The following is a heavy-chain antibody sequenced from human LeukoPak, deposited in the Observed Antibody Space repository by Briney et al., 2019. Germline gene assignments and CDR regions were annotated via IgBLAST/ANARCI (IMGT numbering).Heavy chain of an antibody. CDR1: GCTFGDHA. Sequence: GGSLRLSCSASGCTFGDHAMSWVRQPPGKGLEWVGFIRSIGYGVTTEYPASVDGRFRLSRDDSKCLIYLQMSGLKADDTSGYYCTRVRSGNDFDYWGQGPLVTVSS. V-gene: IGHV3-49*04. CDR2: IRSIGYGVTT. D-gene: IGHD3-10*01. J-gene: IGHJ4*02. CDR3: TRVRSGNDFDY.